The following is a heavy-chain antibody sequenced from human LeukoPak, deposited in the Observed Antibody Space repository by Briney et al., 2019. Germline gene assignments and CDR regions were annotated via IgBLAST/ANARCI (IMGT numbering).Heavy chain of an antibody. CDR3: AVQSGERITIFGSYYYYYYMDV. V-gene: IGHV3-53*01. CDR1: GFTVSSNY. Sequence: GGSLRLSCAASGFTVSSNYMSWVRQAPGKGLEWVSVIYSSGSTYYADSVKGRFTISRDNSKNTLYLQMNSLRAEDTAVYYCAVQSGERITIFGSYYYYYYMDVWGKGTTVTVSS. CDR2: IYSSGST. J-gene: IGHJ6*03. D-gene: IGHD3-3*01.